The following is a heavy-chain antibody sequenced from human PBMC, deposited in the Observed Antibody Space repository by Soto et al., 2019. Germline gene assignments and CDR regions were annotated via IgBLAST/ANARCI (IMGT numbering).Heavy chain of an antibody. J-gene: IGHJ6*03. CDR1: GFTFSSYW. D-gene: IGHD4-4*01. CDR3: ARDQRTTVIYYYYMDV. V-gene: IGHV3-7*01. CDR2: IKQDGSEK. Sequence: EVQLVESGGGLVQPGGSLRLSCAASGFTFSSYWMCWVRQAPGKGLEWVANIKQDGSEKYYVDSVKGRFTISRDNAKNSLYLQMNSLRAEDTAVYYCARDQRTTVIYYYYMDVWGKGTTVTVSS.